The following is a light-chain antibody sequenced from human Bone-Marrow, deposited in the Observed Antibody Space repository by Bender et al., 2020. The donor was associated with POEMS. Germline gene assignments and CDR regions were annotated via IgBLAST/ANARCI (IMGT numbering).Light chain of an antibody. Sequence: SALTQPASVSGSPGQTLTISCTGTAFDVGGYILVSWYQQHPGKVPKLIIYEGTKRPAGVFDRFSGSQAGSAASLTISGLRAEDEADYYCCSYALSSTYVFGTGTKVTVL. J-gene: IGLJ1*01. CDR3: CSYALSSTYV. CDR1: AFDVGGYIL. V-gene: IGLV2-23*01. CDR2: EGT.